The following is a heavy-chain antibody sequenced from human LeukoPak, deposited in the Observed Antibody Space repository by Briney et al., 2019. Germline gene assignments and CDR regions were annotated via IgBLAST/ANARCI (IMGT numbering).Heavy chain of an antibody. Sequence: PGGSLRLSCAASGFTFEDYAMHWVRQAPGKGLEWVSSISWSSFSIGYGDSVKGRFTISRDNAKNSLYLQMNSLRAEDTALYYCAKAPSAIASGSAAFDIWGQGTMVTVSS. J-gene: IGHJ3*02. D-gene: IGHD1-26*01. V-gene: IGHV3-9*01. CDR2: ISWSSFSI. CDR1: GFTFEDYA. CDR3: AKAPSAIASGSAAFDI.